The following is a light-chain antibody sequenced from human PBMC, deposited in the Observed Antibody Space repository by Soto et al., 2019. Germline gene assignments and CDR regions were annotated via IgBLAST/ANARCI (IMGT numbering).Light chain of an antibody. CDR1: QTFTSGF. V-gene: IGKV3-20*01. J-gene: IGKJ1*01. CDR3: QQYDSSPRT. Sequence: EIVLTQSPGPLSLSPGERATLSCRASQTFTSGFLAWYQQKPGQAPRLLIYGASSRATGIPDRFSGSGSGADFILTISRLEPEDFAVYYCQQYDSSPRTFGQGTKVVIK. CDR2: GAS.